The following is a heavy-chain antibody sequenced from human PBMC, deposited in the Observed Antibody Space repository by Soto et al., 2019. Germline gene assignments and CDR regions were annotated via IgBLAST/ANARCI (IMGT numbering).Heavy chain of an antibody. CDR3: ARLLRHNYYGMDV. CDR1: GGSIPSSSPY. J-gene: IGHJ6*02. D-gene: IGHD5-12*01. V-gene: IGHV4-39*01. Sequence: SDTLSLTCPVPGGSIPSSSPYWAWIRQPPGKGLEWIGSIYYSGSTYYNPSLKSRVTISVDTSKNQFSLKLSSVTAADTAVYYCARLLRHNYYGMDVWGQGTTVT. CDR2: IYYSGST.